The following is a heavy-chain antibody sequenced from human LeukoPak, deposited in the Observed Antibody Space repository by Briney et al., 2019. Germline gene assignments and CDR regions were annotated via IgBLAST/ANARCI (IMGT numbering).Heavy chain of an antibody. V-gene: IGHV4-34*01. Sequence: PSETLSLTCAVYGGSFSVYYWSWIRQPPGKGLEWIGEINHSGSTNYNPSLKSRVTISVDTSKNQFSLKLSSVTAADTAVYYCARFGYCSSTSCYGPYYPMDVWGKGTTVTVSS. CDR3: ARFGYCSSTSCYGPYYPMDV. CDR1: GGSFSVYY. D-gene: IGHD2-2*01. CDR2: INHSGST. J-gene: IGHJ6*04.